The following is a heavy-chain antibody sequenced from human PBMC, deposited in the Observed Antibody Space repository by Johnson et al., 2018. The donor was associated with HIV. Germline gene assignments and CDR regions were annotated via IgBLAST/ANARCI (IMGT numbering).Heavy chain of an antibody. Sequence: QVQLVESGGGVVRPGGSLRLSCAASGFTFDDYGMSWVRQAPGKGLEWVAVIWYDGSNKYYADSVKGRFTISRDNSKNTLYLQMNSLRAEDTAVYYCAKDDLGASGAFDSWGQGTMVTVSS. D-gene: IGHD1-26*01. V-gene: IGHV3-33*06. CDR3: AKDDLGASGAFDS. CDR1: GFTFDDYG. J-gene: IGHJ3*02. CDR2: IWYDGSNK.